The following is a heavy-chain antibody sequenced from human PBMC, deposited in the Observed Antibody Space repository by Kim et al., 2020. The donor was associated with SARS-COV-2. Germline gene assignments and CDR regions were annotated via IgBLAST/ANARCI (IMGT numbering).Heavy chain of an antibody. Sequence: GESLKISCKGSGYSFTSYWIGWVRQMPGKGLEWMGIIYPGDSDTRYSPSLQGQVTISADKSVSTAYLQWSSLKASDTAMYYCASALYDSSGFHLYFFDYWGQGPLVTVSS. CDR2: IYPGDSDT. J-gene: IGHJ4*02. D-gene: IGHD3-22*01. V-gene: IGHV5-51*01. CDR3: ASALYDSSGFHLYFFDY. CDR1: GYSFTSYW.